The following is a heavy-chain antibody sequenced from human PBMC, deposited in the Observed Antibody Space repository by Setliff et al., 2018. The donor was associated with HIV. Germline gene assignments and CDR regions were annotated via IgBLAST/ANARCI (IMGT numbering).Heavy chain of an antibody. Sequence: PSETLSLTCTVSGGSISSNNYYWSWIRQPPGKGLEWIGWIYYSGNTRYNPSLKSRVTISLDTSKNRFSLQLTSVTAADTAVYYCARHRDGGTYPLDYWGQGTLVTVSS. CDR2: IYYSGNT. CDR3: ARHRDGGTYPLDY. D-gene: IGHD1-26*01. J-gene: IGHJ4*02. V-gene: IGHV4-61*01. CDR1: GGSISSNNYY.